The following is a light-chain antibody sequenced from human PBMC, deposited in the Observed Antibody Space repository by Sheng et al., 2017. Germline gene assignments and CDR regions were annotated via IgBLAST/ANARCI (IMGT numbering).Light chain of an antibody. Sequence: EIVLTQSPATLSLSPGERATLSCRASQSVSNNLAWYQQKPGQAPRLLIFGASTRATGIPARFSGSGSGTEFSLTITSLQPEDFATYYCQHYYNTPFTFGGGTKVEIK. CDR1: QSVSNN. CDR3: QHYYNTPFT. J-gene: IGKJ4*01. V-gene: IGKV3-15*01. CDR2: GAS.